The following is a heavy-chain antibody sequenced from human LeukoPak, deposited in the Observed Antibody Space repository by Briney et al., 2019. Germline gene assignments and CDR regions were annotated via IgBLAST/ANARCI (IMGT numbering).Heavy chain of an antibody. CDR2: IIPILGIA. Sequence: GASVKVSCKASGGTFSSYAISWVRQAPGQGLEWMGRIIPILGIANYAQKFQGRVTITADKSTSTAYMELSSLRSEDTAVYYCASSGWHGRRFDYWGQGTLVTVSS. J-gene: IGHJ4*02. CDR1: GGTFSSYA. CDR3: ASSGWHGRRFDY. D-gene: IGHD6-19*01. V-gene: IGHV1-69*04.